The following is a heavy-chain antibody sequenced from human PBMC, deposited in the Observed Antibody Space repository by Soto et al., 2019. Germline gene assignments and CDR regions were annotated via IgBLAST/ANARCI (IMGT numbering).Heavy chain of an antibody. Sequence: ASVKVSCKASGGTFSSYAISWVRQAPGQGLEWMGGIIPIFGTANYAQKFQGRVTITADKSTSTAFMELSSLRSEDTAVYYCARAPLYGDFAFDYWGQGTLVTVSS. V-gene: IGHV1-69*06. CDR1: GGTFSSYA. CDR3: ARAPLYGDFAFDY. J-gene: IGHJ4*02. D-gene: IGHD4-17*01. CDR2: IIPIFGTA.